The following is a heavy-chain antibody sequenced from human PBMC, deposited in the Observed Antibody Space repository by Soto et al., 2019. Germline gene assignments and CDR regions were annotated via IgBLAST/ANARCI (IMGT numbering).Heavy chain of an antibody. Sequence: GGSLRLSCAASGFTFSSYGMHWVRQAPGKGLEWVAVIWYDGSNKYYADSVKGRFTISRDNSKNTLYLQMNSLRAEDTAVYYCARDFDSSGYSPIGYWGQGTLVTVSS. V-gene: IGHV3-33*01. CDR3: ARDFDSSGYSPIGY. D-gene: IGHD3-22*01. J-gene: IGHJ4*02. CDR2: IWYDGSNK. CDR1: GFTFSSYG.